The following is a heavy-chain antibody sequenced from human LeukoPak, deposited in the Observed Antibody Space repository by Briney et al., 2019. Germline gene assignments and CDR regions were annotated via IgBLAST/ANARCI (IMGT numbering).Heavy chain of an antibody. CDR3: ARGQCSDTSCYPPPFDY. Sequence: QPGGSLRLSCAASGFTFSTYGMNWVRQAPGKGLEWVSGISGSGATTYYADSVKGRFTISRDNARDTLSLQMNSLRGDDTAVYYCARGQCSDTSCYPPPFDYWGQGTLVTFSS. D-gene: IGHD3-22*01. J-gene: IGHJ4*02. CDR1: GFTFSTYG. CDR2: ISGSGATT. V-gene: IGHV3-23*01.